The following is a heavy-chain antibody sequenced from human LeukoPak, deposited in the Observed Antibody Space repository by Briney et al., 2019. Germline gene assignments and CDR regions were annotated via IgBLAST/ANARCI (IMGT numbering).Heavy chain of an antibody. CDR3: TRVSSRYCSGGSCLDAFDI. CDR2: IRSRAYGGTT. J-gene: IGHJ3*02. V-gene: IGHV3-49*04. CDR1: GFTFGDYA. Sequence: PGGSLRLSCTVSGFTFGDYAMSWVRQAPGKGLEWVGIIRSRAYGGTTENAASVKGRFTFSRDDSKSIAYLQMNSLKTEDTAVYYCTRVSSRYCSGGSCLDAFDIWGQGTMVTVSS. D-gene: IGHD2-15*01.